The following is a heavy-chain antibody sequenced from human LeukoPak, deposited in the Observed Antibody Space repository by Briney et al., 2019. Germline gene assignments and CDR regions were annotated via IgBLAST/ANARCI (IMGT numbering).Heavy chain of an antibody. CDR3: ARDRPYGGKGDLDY. Sequence: SGGSLRLSCAASGFTFSSYSMNWVRQAPGKGLEWVSVIHTDGSTYASDSVKGRFTISRDNSRNTLFLQMNSLSAEDTAVYYCARDRPYGGKGDLDYWGQGTLVTVSS. CDR2: IHTDGST. D-gene: IGHD4-23*01. CDR1: GFTFSSYS. V-gene: IGHV3-66*01. J-gene: IGHJ4*02.